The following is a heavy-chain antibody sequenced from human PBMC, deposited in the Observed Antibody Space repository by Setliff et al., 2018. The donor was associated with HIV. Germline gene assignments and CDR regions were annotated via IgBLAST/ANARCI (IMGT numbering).Heavy chain of an antibody. CDR1: GFTFSSYE. CDR2: ISSRGTNI. J-gene: IGHJ4*02. CDR3: AREGPKFYFDY. V-gene: IGHV3-48*03. Sequence: GGSLRLSCTASGFTFSSYEMNWVRQAPGKGLEWVSYISSRGTNIYHADSVKGRFTLSRDNAKNSLSLQMNSLRAEDTAIYYCAREGPKFYFDYWGQGILVT.